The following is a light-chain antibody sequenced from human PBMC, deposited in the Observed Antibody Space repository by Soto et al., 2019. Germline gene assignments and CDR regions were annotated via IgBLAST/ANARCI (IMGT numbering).Light chain of an antibody. CDR3: QQRSNWPLT. V-gene: IGKV3-11*01. CDR2: DAS. Sequence: EIVLTQSPATLYLSPGERATLSCRASQSVSSYLAWYQQKPGQAPRLLIYDASNRATGIPARFSGSGSGTDFTLTISSLXPEDFAVYYCQQRSNWPLTFGPGTKVDX. CDR1: QSVSSY. J-gene: IGKJ3*01.